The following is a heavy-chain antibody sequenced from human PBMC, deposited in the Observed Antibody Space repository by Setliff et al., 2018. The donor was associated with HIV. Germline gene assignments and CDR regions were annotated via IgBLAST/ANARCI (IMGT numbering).Heavy chain of an antibody. CDR2: IIPIFGTA. CDR1: GETFTRYA. CDR3: ARDGGYSVHQWFGDAFDI. D-gene: IGHD5-12*01. V-gene: IGHV1-69*13. J-gene: IGHJ3*02. Sequence: SVKVSCKDSGETFTRYAISWVRQAPGQGLEWMGGIIPIFGTANYAQKFQGRVTMTADESTSTAYMELSSLTSEDTAVYYCARDGGYSVHQWFGDAFDIWGQGTMVTVSS.